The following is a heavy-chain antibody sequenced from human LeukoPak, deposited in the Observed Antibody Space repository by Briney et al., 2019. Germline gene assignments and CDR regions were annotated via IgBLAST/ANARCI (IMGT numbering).Heavy chain of an antibody. J-gene: IGHJ6*02. D-gene: IGHD3-22*01. CDR2: IYYSGST. CDR3: ARRDSPRYGMDV. V-gene: IGHV4-31*03. Sequence: PSETLSLTCTVSGGSISSGGYYWSWIRQHPGKGLEWIGYIYYSGSTYYNPSLKSRVTISVDTSKNQFSLKLRSVTAADTAVYYCARRDSPRYGMDVWGQGTTVTVSS. CDR1: GGSISSGGYY.